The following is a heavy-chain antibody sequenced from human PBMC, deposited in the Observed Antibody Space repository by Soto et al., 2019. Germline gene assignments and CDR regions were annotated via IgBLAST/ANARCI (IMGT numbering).Heavy chain of an antibody. CDR2: ISGSGGST. J-gene: IGHJ4*02. CDR1: GFTFSSYA. CDR3: AKDSGVLRFLEWLFFPGY. D-gene: IGHD3-3*01. Sequence: EVQLLESGGGLVQPGGSLRLSCAASGFTFSSYAMSWVRQAPGKGLEWVSAISGSGGSTYYADSVKGRFTISXXXXKXXXXXXXXXXXXXXTAVYYCAKDSGVLRFLEWLFFPGYWGQGTLVTVSS. V-gene: IGHV3-23*01.